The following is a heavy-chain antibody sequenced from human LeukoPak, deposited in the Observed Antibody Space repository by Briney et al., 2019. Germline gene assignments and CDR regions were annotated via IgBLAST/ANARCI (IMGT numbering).Heavy chain of an antibody. V-gene: IGHV3-7*01. D-gene: IGHD2-15*01. CDR3: ARWSGSCYSF. CDR2: IKQDGSEK. CDR1: GFTFSSYG. Sequence: GGSLRLSCAASGFTFSSYGMHWVRQAPGKGLEWVANIKQDGSEKYYVDSVKGRFTISRDNAKNSLYLQMNSLRAEDTAVYYCARWSGSCYSFWGQGTLVTVSS. J-gene: IGHJ4*02.